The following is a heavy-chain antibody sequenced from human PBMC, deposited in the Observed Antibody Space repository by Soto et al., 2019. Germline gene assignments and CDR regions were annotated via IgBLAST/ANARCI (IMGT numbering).Heavy chain of an antibody. CDR2: IYYSGST. J-gene: IGHJ5*02. CDR3: ARVADPDWFDP. CDR1: GGSISSGGYY. Sequence: PSETLSLTCTVSGGSISSGGYYWSWIRQHPGKGLEWIGYIYYSGSTYYNPSLKSRVTISVDTSKNQFSLKLSSVTAADTAVYYCARVADPDWFDPWGRGTLVTVSS. V-gene: IGHV4-31*03.